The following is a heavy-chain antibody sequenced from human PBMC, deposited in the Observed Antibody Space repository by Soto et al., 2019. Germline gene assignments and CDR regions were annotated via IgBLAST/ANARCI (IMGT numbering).Heavy chain of an antibody. V-gene: IGHV1-8*01. J-gene: IGHJ5*02. CDR2: MNPNSGNT. Sequence: AAGRISCEASGYTFTSYDIHWVRQATGQGLEWMGWMNPNSGNTGYAQKFQGRVTMTRNTSISTAYMELSSLRSEDTAVYYCARGREWFDPWGQGTLVTVSS. CDR3: ARGREWFDP. CDR1: GYTFTSYD. D-gene: IGHD1-26*01.